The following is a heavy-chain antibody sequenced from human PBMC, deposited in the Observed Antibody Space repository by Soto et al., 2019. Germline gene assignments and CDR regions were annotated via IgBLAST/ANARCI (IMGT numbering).Heavy chain of an antibody. J-gene: IGHJ4*02. Sequence: GGFLRLSCAASGFTFSSSGMHWVRQAPGKGLEWVAIIWYDGSKKYYADSVKGRFTISRDNSKNTVYLQMNSLRAEDTAVYYCARAPFTIYDTSGYYDYWGQGTLVTVSS. D-gene: IGHD3-22*01. CDR2: IWYDGSKK. CDR3: ARAPFTIYDTSGYYDY. CDR1: GFTFSSSG. V-gene: IGHV3-33*01.